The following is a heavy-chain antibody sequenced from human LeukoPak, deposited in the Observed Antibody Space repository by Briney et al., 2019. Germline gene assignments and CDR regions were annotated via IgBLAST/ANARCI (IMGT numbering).Heavy chain of an antibody. CDR2: MYYSGST. Sequence: SETLSLTCTVSGGSLNNYYWGWIRQPPGKGLEWIGYMYYSGSTNYNPSLRSRVTMSIDTSKNQFSLKLSSVTAADTAVYYCARSITGTMVYFDYWGQGTLVTVSS. D-gene: IGHD1-7*01. J-gene: IGHJ4*02. CDR3: ARSITGTMVYFDY. V-gene: IGHV4-59*08. CDR1: GGSLNNYY.